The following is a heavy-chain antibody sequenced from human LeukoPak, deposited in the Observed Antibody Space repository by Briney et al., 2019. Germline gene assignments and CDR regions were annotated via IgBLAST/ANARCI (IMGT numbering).Heavy chain of an antibody. J-gene: IGHJ3*02. V-gene: IGHV3-53*01. CDR3: ARERHIYCSGGSCRLDAFDI. D-gene: IGHD2-15*01. Sequence: SVMGRFTLSRDNSKNTLDLQMNSLRAEDTAVYYCARERHIYCSGGSCRLDAFDIWGQGTMVTVSS.